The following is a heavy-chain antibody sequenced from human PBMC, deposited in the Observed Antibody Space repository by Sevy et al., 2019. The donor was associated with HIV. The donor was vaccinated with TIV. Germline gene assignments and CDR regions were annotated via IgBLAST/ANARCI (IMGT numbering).Heavy chain of an antibody. CDR3: AREGSVTMVRGGPYYYYGMDV. CDR1: GYTFTSYD. V-gene: IGHV1-8*01. D-gene: IGHD3-10*01. J-gene: IGHJ6*02. Sequence: ASVKVSCKASGYTFTSYDINWVRQATGQGLEWMGWMNPNSGNTGYPQKFQGRVTMTRNTSISTAYMELSSLRSEDTAVYYWAREGSVTMVRGGPYYYYGMDVWGQGTTVTVSS. CDR2: MNPNSGNT.